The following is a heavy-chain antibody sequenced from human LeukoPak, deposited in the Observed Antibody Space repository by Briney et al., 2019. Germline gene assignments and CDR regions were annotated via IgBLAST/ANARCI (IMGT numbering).Heavy chain of an antibody. CDR2: INWNGGTT. J-gene: IGHJ4*02. CDR1: GLTFDDYG. V-gene: IGHV3-20*04. Sequence: PGGSLRLSCAASGLTFDDYGMSWVRQAPGKGLQWVSAINWNGGTTSYADSVKGRFTISRDNAKNSLYLQMNSLRAEDTALYYCARDFGVASPYFDYWGQGILVTVSS. D-gene: IGHD3-3*01. CDR3: ARDFGVASPYFDY.